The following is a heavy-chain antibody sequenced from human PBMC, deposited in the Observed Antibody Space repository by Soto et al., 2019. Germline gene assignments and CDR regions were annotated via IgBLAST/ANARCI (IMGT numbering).Heavy chain of an antibody. CDR2: IYYSGST. D-gene: IGHD6-19*01. V-gene: IGHV4-39*01. CDR3: ARRYGWLYFDY. J-gene: IGHJ4*02. Sequence: SETLSLTCTVSGGSISSSSYYWGWIRQPPGKGLEWIGSIYYSGSTYYNPSLKSRVTISVDTSKNQFSLRLTSVTAADTALFYCARRYGWLYFDYWGQGSLVTVSS. CDR1: GGSISSSSYY.